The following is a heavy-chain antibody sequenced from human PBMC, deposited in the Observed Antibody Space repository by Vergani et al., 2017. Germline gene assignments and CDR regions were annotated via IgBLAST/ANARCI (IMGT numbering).Heavy chain of an antibody. Sequence: QVQLVQSGAEVKKPGASVKVSCKASGYTFTGYYMHWVRQAPGQGLEWMGGIIPIFGTANYAQKFQGRVKITADESTSTAYMELSSLRSEDTAVYYCARDMVRLGIGEYYYYYMDVWGKGTTVTVSS. J-gene: IGHJ6*03. V-gene: IGHV1-69*01. D-gene: IGHD7-27*01. CDR3: ARDMVRLGIGEYYYYYMDV. CDR2: IIPIFGTA. CDR1: GYTFTGYY.